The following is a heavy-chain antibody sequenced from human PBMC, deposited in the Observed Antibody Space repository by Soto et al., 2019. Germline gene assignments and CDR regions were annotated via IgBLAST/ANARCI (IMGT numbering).Heavy chain of an antibody. CDR3: ARDTGGTDFAEWTYDFDY. CDR1: GFTFSSYA. Sequence: QVQLVESGGGVVQPGRSLRLSCAASGFTFSSYAMHWVRQAPGKGLEWVAGISYDGSNKYYADSVKGRFNISRDNSKNTLYLQRSSLRAEDTAVYYCARDTGGTDFAEWTYDFDYWGQGTLVTVSS. J-gene: IGHJ4*02. V-gene: IGHV3-30-3*01. D-gene: IGHD3-3*01. CDR2: ISYDGSNK.